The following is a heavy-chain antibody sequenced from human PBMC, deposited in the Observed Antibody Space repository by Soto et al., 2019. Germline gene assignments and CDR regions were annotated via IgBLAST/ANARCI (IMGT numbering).Heavy chain of an antibody. V-gene: IGHV1-18*01. CDR3: ATTRGYNSSHQTFDY. CDR2: ISAYNGNT. J-gene: IGHJ4*02. D-gene: IGHD6-6*01. Sequence: ASVKVSFKASGYTFTSYGISWVRQAPGQGLEWMGWISAYNGNTNYAQELQGRVTMTTDTSTSTAYMDLRSLRSDDTAVYYCATTRGYNSSHQTFDYWGQGTLVTVS. CDR1: GYTFTSYG.